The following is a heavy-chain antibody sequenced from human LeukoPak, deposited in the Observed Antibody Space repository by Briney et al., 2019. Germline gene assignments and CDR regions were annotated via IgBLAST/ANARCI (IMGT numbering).Heavy chain of an antibody. D-gene: IGHD5-24*01. CDR1: GFPFSSYW. Sequence: GGSLRLSCVASGFPFSSYWMTWVRQAPGKGLEWLANIKQDGSKKSYVDSVKGRFTISRDNAKNSLYLQMNSLRAEDTAIYYCTRVGYIDEGIDYWGQGTLVTVSS. J-gene: IGHJ4*02. CDR3: TRVGYIDEGIDY. CDR2: IKQDGSKK. V-gene: IGHV3-7*04.